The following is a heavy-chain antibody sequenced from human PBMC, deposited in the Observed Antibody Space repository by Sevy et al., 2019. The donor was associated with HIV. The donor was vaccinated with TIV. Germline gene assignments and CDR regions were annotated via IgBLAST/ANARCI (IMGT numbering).Heavy chain of an antibody. CDR3: AREGGYSLYYYGMDV. D-gene: IGHD2-21*01. CDR1: GGSISSYY. J-gene: IGHJ6*02. CDR2: IYTSGST. Sequence: SETLSLTCTVSGGSISSYYWSWIRQPAGKGLGWIGRIYTSGSTNYNPSLKSRVTMSVDTSKNQFSLKLSSVTAADTAVYYCAREGGYSLYYYGMDVWGQGTTVTVSS. V-gene: IGHV4-4*07.